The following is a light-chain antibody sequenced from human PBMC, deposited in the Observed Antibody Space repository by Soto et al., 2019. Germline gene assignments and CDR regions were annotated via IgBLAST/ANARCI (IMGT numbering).Light chain of an antibody. V-gene: IGKV3-11*01. CDR1: QSVSSY. J-gene: IGKJ2*01. CDR3: QQRFNWPRFT. Sequence: EIVLTQSPATRSLSPGERATLSCRASQSVSSYLAWYQQKPGQAPRLLIYDASNRATGIPARFSGGGSGKDFTLTISSLEPEDFAVYYCQQRFNWPRFTFGQGTKLEIK. CDR2: DAS.